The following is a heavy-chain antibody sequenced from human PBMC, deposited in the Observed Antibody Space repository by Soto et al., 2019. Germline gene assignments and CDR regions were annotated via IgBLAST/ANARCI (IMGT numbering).Heavy chain of an antibody. CDR2: IKGKNDGGTT. Sequence: PGGSLRLSCAASGFSFSTFTMNWVRQAPGKGLEWVGRIKGKNDGGTTDYAAPVKGRFTISRDDSKNTVYLQMNSLRTEDTALYYCAADLPGHGGGYEFDYWGQGT. D-gene: IGHD2-15*01. CDR1: GFSFSTFT. CDR3: AADLPGHGGGYEFDY. V-gene: IGHV3-15*07. J-gene: IGHJ4*01.